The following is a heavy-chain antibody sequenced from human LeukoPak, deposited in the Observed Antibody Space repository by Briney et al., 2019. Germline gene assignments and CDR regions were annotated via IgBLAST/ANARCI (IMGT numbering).Heavy chain of an antibody. CDR3: AREVAYVDSSGLSSPWYFDL. D-gene: IGHD3-22*01. CDR2: IYRGDSDT. V-gene: IGHV5-51*01. CDR1: GYSFTSYW. Sequence: GESLEISCKGSGYSFTSYWIGWVRQMPGKGLEWMGIIYRGDSDTRYSPSFQGQVTISADKSISTAYLQWSSLKASDTAMYYCAREVAYVDSSGLSSPWYFDLWGRGTLVTVSS. J-gene: IGHJ2*01.